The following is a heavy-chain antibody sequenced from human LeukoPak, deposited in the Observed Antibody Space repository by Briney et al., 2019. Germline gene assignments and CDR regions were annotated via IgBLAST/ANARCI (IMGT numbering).Heavy chain of an antibody. J-gene: IGHJ4*02. Sequence: PGGSLRLSCTVSGFTFSSFSINWVRQAPGKGLEWISYISSSISVTYYADSVKGRFTISRDNAKNSLYLQMNSLRAEDTAVYYRARGPTHISSTWGQGTLVTVSS. D-gene: IGHD5/OR15-5a*01. CDR1: GFTFSSFS. V-gene: IGHV3-48*01. CDR3: ARGPTHISST. CDR2: ISSSISVT.